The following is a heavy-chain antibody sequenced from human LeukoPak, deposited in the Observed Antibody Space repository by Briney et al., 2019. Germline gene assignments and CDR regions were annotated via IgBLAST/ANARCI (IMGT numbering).Heavy chain of an antibody. CDR3: ARGKTVYSSSWYVPIRWLDP. CDR2: INPNSGGT. V-gene: IGHV1-2*04. J-gene: IGHJ5*02. CDR1: GYTFTGYY. D-gene: IGHD6-13*01. Sequence: ASVKVSCKASGYTFTGYYMHWVRQAPGQGLEWMGWINPNSGGTNYAQKFQGWVTMARDTSISTAYMELSRLRSDDTAVYYCARGKTVYSSSWYVPIRWLDPWGQGTLVTVSS.